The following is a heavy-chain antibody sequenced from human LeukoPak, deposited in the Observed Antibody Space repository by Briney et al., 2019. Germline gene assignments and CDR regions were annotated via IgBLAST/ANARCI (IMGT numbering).Heavy chain of an antibody. CDR1: GFTFSSYW. CDR3: AKDGAAAGKRYFDY. J-gene: IGHJ4*02. D-gene: IGHD6-13*01. V-gene: IGHV3-23*01. CDR2: ISGSGGSA. Sequence: GGSLKLSCVASGFTFSSYWLSWVRQAPGEWLGEFSAISGSGGSAYYADYVKGRFTISRENSKNTLYMQMNSLRAEDTAVYYCAKDGAAAGKRYFDYWGQGTLVTVSS.